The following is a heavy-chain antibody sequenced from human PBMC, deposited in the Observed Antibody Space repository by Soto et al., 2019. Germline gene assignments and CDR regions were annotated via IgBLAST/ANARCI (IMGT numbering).Heavy chain of an antibody. CDR2: IYYSGST. V-gene: IGHV4-59*01. D-gene: IGHD5-18*01. Sequence: SETLSLTCTVSGGSISSYYWSWIRQPPGKGLEWIGYIYYSGSTNYNPSLKSRVTISVDTSKNQFSLKLNSVTAADTAVYYCARDNTAMASFDYWGQGTLVTVSS. J-gene: IGHJ4*02. CDR1: GGSISSYY. CDR3: ARDNTAMASFDY.